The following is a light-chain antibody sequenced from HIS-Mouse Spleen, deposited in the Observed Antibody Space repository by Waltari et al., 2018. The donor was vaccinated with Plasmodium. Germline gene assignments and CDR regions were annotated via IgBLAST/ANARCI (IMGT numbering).Light chain of an antibody. J-gene: IGKJ2*01. Sequence: DIVMTQSPDSLAVSLGEGATITGKSSQSVLYSSNNKNNLAWYQQKPGQPPKLLIYWASTRESGVPDRFSGSGSGTDFTLTISSLQAEDVAVYYCQQYYSTPYTFGQGTKLEIK. CDR3: QQYYSTPYT. CDR1: QSVLYSSNNKNN. V-gene: IGKV4-1*01. CDR2: WAS.